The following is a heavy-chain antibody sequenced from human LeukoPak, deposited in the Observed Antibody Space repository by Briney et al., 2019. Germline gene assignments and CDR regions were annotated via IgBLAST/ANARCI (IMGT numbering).Heavy chain of an antibody. V-gene: IGHV3-30-3*01. D-gene: IGHD5-24*01. CDR3: ARALGRLQPYYYHYGMDV. CDR2: ISYDGSNK. J-gene: IGHJ6*02. CDR1: GFTFSSYA. Sequence: GGSLRLSCAASGFTFSSYAMHWVRQAPGKGLEWVAVISYDGSNKYYADSVKGRFTISRDNSKNTLYLQMNSLRAEDTAVYYCARALGRLQPYYYHYGMDVWGQGTTVTVSS.